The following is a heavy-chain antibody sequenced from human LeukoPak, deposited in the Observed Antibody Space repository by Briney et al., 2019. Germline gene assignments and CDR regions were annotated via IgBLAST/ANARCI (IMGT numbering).Heavy chain of an antibody. J-gene: IGHJ4*02. Sequence: PGGSLRLSCAASGFTVSSNYMSWVRQAPRKGLEWVSVIYSGGSTYYADSVKGRFTIFRDNAKNTLNLQMNSLRAEDTAVYYCARYGSGYDLIDYWGQGTLVTVSS. CDR3: ARYGSGYDLIDY. CDR2: IYSGGST. D-gene: IGHD5-12*01. CDR1: GFTVSSNY. V-gene: IGHV3-53*01.